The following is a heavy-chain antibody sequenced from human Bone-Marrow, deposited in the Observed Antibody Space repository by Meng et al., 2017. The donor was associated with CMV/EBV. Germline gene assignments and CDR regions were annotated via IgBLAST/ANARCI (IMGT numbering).Heavy chain of an antibody. Sequence: GESLKISCAASGFTFTDQWMHWIRQVPGKGLLCVSRINIDGSGTTYADSVNGRFTISRDNAKNTVYLQMNSQRVEDTAVYYCATGKINGFESWGQGTLVTVSS. CDR2: INIDGSGT. D-gene: IGHD1-14*01. CDR1: GFTFTDQW. J-gene: IGHJ4*02. CDR3: ATGKINGFES. V-gene: IGHV3-74*01.